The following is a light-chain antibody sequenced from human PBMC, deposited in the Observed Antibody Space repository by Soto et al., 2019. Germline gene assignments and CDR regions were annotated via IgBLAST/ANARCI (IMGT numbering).Light chain of an antibody. Sequence: QPVLTQSSSASASLRSSVKLTCTLSSGHSSYIIAWHQQQPGKAPRYLMKLEGSGSYNKGSGVPDRFSGSSSGADRYLTISNLQFEDEADYYCETWDSNPRVFGTGTKVTVL. CDR3: ETWDSNPRV. CDR1: SGHSSYI. V-gene: IGLV4-60*02. CDR2: LEGSGSY. J-gene: IGLJ1*01.